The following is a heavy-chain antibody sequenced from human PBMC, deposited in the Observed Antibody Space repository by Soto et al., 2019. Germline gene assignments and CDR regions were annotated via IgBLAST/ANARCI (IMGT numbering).Heavy chain of an antibody. CDR3: ARVRWFGELPDY. Sequence: ASVKVSCKASGYTFTSYGISWVRQAPGQGLEWMGWISAYNGNTNYAQKLQGRVTMATDTSTSTAYMELRSLRSDDTAVYYCARVRWFGELPDYWGQGTLVTVSS. J-gene: IGHJ4*02. CDR2: ISAYNGNT. D-gene: IGHD3-10*01. V-gene: IGHV1-18*01. CDR1: GYTFTSYG.